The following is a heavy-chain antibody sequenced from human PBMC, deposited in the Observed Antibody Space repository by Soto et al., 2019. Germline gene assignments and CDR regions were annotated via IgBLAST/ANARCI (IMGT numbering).Heavy chain of an antibody. J-gene: IGHJ4*02. D-gene: IGHD2-21*02. V-gene: IGHV3-23*01. CDR2: ISGNDGRT. CDR1: GFIFSNSA. CDR3: AKGLPGTWDSF. Sequence: PGGSLRLSCAASGFIFSNSAMTWVRQAPGKGLEWISSISGNDGRTYYANSVKGRFTISRDNSQNTLYLQMNSLRVDDTAIYYCAKGLPGTWDSFWGQGALVTVSS.